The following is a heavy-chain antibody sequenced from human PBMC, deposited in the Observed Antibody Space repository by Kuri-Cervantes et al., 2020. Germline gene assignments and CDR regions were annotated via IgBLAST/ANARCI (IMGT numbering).Heavy chain of an antibody. Sequence: GESLKISCAASGFTFSSYAMSWVRQAPGKGLEWVSAVSGSGGSTYYADSVKGRFTISRDNSKNTLYLQMNSLRAEDTAVYYCASYTNFWGSYTEYWGQGTLVTVSS. D-gene: IGHD3-16*01. CDR1: GFTFSSYA. J-gene: IGHJ4*02. V-gene: IGHV3-23*01. CDR3: ASYTNFWGSYTEY. CDR2: VSGSGGST.